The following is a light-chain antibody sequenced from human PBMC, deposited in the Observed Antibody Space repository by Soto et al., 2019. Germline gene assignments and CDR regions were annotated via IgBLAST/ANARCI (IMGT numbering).Light chain of an antibody. CDR1: SSDVGGYNL. CDR2: DVS. Sequence: QSALTQPRSVSGSPGQSVTISCTGTSSDVGGYNLVSWYQQHPGKAPKLMIYDVSKRPSGVPDRFSGSKSGNMASLTISGLQAEDEADYYCYSYAGSYTFYVFGTGTKVTVL. J-gene: IGLJ1*01. CDR3: YSYAGSYTFYV. V-gene: IGLV2-11*01.